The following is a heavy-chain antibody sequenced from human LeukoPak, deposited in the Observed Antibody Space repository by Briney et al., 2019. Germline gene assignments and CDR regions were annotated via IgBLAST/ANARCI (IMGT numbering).Heavy chain of an antibody. CDR3: AKDGLSYYDILTGPYFFDY. Sequence: GGSLRLSCAASGFTFSNYAMSWVRQAPGKGLEWVSAISGSGANTYYVDSVKGRFTISRDNSKNMLYLQMNSLRAEDTAVYYCAKDGLSYYDILTGPYFFDYWGQGTLVTVSP. CDR2: ISGSGANT. D-gene: IGHD3-9*01. CDR1: GFTFSNYA. V-gene: IGHV3-23*01. J-gene: IGHJ4*02.